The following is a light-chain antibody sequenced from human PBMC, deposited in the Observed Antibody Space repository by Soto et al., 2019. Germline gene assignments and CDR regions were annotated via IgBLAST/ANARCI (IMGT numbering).Light chain of an antibody. J-gene: IGLJ2*01. CDR1: SSNIGSDS. V-gene: IGLV1-44*01. CDR2: NNN. Sequence: QSVLTQAPSASGTPGQRVTISCSGSSSNIGSDSVNWYQQLPGTAPKLLIYNNNQRPSGVPDRFSGSKSGTSASLAISGLQSEDEADYYCAAWDDSLNGVVVGGGTQLTVL. CDR3: AAWDDSLNGVV.